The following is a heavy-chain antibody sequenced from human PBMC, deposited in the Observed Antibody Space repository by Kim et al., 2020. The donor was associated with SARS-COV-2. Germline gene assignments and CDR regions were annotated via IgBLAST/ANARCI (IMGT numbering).Heavy chain of an antibody. V-gene: IGHV4-38-2*02. Sequence: SETLSLTCTVSGYSISSGYYWGWIRQPPGKGLEWIGSIYHSGSTYYNPSLKSRVTISVDTSKNQFSLKLSSVTAADTAVYYCAREPDYYDGSGYSNWFDP. J-gene: IGHJ5*02. CDR2: IYHSGST. D-gene: IGHD3-22*01. CDR3: AREPDYYDGSGYSNWFDP. CDR1: GYSISSGYY.